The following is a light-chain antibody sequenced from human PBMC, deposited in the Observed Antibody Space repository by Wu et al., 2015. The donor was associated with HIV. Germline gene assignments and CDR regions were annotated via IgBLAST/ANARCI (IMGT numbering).Light chain of an antibody. Sequence: EIVLTQSPATLSLSPGDTATLSCRATQSVSKYLAWYQQRSGQTPRLLIYDAYTRAPGVPARFSGSGSGIDFTLTITTLEPEDFAVYYCQQRAEWPPLTFGGGTRVE. V-gene: IGKV3-11*01. CDR1: QSVSKY. CDR3: QQRAEWPPLT. CDR2: DAY. J-gene: IGKJ4*01.